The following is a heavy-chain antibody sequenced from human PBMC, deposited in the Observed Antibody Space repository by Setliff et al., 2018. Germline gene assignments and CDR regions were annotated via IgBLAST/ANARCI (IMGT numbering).Heavy chain of an antibody. J-gene: IGHJ6*03. CDR3: ARDNRARHYMDV. CDR1: GYSISSGFS. CDR2: ILFSGDT. Sequence: PSETLSLTCAVSGYSISSGFSWVWIRQSPGKGLEWIGRILFSGDTYYNPSLNSRVTIPADTSKNQFSLSLSSVTAADTAVYYCARDNRARHYMDVWGKGTTVTVSS. D-gene: IGHD3-10*01. V-gene: IGHV4-38-2*02.